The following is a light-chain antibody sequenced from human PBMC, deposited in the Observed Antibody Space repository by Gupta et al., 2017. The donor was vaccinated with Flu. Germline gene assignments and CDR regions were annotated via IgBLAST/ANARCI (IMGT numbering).Light chain of an antibody. V-gene: IGKV1-33*01. CDR2: DAS. J-gene: IGKJ4*01. Sequence: DIQMTQSPSSLSASVGDRVTITCQASQDISNYSNWYQQKPGKAPKLLIYDASNLETGVPSRVSGSGSGTDFTFTISSLQPEDIATYYCQQYDNLPLTFGGGTKVEIK. CDR1: QDISNY. CDR3: QQYDNLPLT.